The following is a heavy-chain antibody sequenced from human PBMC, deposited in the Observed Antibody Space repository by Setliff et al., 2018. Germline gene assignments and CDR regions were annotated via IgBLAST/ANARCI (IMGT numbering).Heavy chain of an antibody. D-gene: IGHD6-19*01. CDR3: ARGNRQWLGKYDY. CDR1: GYTFINYE. V-gene: IGHV1-8*03. CDR2: MNPNNGNT. Sequence: ASVMVSCKASGYTFINYEINWVRQATGQGLEWMGGMNPNNGNTGYAQKFQGRVTITADESTSTAYMELSSLRSEDTAVYYCARGNRQWLGKYDYWGQGTLVTVSS. J-gene: IGHJ4*02.